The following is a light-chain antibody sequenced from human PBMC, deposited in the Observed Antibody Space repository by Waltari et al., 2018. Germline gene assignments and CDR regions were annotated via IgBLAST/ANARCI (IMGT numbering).Light chain of an antibody. J-gene: IGLJ2*01. CDR2: EVS. CDR3: SSYAGNHVV. CDR1: SSDVGGYNF. Sequence: QSALTQSPSASGSPGQSVTISCTGTSSDVGGYNFVSCYQQHPGKAPKLMIYEVSKRPSGVPDRFSGSKSGNTASLTVSGLQPEDEADYYCSSYAGNHVVFGGGTKLTVL. V-gene: IGLV2-8*01.